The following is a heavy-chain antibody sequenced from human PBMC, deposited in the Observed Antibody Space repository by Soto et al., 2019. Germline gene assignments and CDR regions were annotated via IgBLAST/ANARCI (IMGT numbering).Heavy chain of an antibody. CDR3: ARYRYSGSHLASDY. D-gene: IGHD1-26*01. CDR2: ISGSGGST. Sequence: GSLRLSCAASGFTFSSYAMSWVRQAPGKGLEWVSAISGSGGSTYYADSVKGRFTISRDNSKNTLYLQMNSLRAEDTAVYYCARYRYSGSHLASDYWGQGTLVTAPQ. CDR1: GFTFSSYA. V-gene: IGHV3-23*01. J-gene: IGHJ4*02.